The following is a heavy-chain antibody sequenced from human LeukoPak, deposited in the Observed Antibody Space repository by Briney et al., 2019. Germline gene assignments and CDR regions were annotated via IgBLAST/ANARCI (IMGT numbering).Heavy chain of an antibody. Sequence: SVKVSCKASGGTFSSYAISWVRQAPGQGLEWMGGIIPIFGTANYAQKFQGRVTITADESTSTAYMELSSLRSEDTAVYYCARVGYGDGSDLNFDYWGQGTLVTVSS. J-gene: IGHJ4*02. V-gene: IGHV1-69*13. CDR3: ARVGYGDGSDLNFDY. D-gene: IGHD4-17*01. CDR2: IIPIFGTA. CDR1: GGTFSSYA.